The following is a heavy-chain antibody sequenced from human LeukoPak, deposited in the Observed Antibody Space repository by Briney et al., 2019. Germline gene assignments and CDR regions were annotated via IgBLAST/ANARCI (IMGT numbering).Heavy chain of an antibody. Sequence: PSETLSLTCTVSGGSISSYYWSWIRQPPAKGLKWIGYIYYSGSTNYNPSLKSRVTISVDTYKNQFSLKLSSVTAADTAVYYCARGRYYYDSSGYYYVEGWFDPWGQGTLVTVSS. CDR2: IYYSGST. V-gene: IGHV4-59*01. D-gene: IGHD3-22*01. J-gene: IGHJ5*02. CDR3: ARGRYYYDSSGYYYVEGWFDP. CDR1: GGSISSYY.